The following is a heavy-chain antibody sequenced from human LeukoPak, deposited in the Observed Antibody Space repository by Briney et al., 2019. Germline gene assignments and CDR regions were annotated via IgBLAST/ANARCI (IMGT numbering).Heavy chain of an antibody. CDR2: ISAYNGNT. CDR1: GYTFTNHG. D-gene: IGHD3-10*01. J-gene: IGHJ4*02. V-gene: IGHV1-18*01. CDR3: ATGGVLYGSGTYPAYDY. Sequence: ASVKVSCKASGYTFTNHGISWVRQAPGQGLEWMGWISAYNGNTNYAQKFQGRVTMTTDTSTSTAYMELRSLRSDDTAVYYCATGGVLYGSGTYPAYDYWGQGTLVTVSS.